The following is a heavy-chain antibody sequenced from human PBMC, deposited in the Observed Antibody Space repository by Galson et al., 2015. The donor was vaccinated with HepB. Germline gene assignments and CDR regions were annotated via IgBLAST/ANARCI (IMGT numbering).Heavy chain of an antibody. D-gene: IGHD6-13*01. CDR2: ISYDGSNK. J-gene: IGHJ6*02. CDR3: AKETAGSSWYYYYYGMDV. V-gene: IGHV3-30*04. Sequence: SLRLSCAASGFTFSSYAMHWVRQAPGKGLEWVAVISYDGSNKYYADSVKGRFTISRDNSKNTLYLQMNSLRAEDTAVYYCAKETAGSSWYYYYYGMDVWGQGTTVTVSS. CDR1: GFTFSSYA.